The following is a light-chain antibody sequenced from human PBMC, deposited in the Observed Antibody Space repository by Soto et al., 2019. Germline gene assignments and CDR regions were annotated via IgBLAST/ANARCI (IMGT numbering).Light chain of an antibody. CDR3: QQNGSSKT. CDR2: GAS. J-gene: IGKJ1*01. CDR1: QSVSSSW. V-gene: IGKV3-20*01. Sequence: EIVLTQSPGTLSLSPGERATLSCRASQSVSSSWLAWYQRKPGQAPRLLIYGASSRATGIPDRFSGSGSGTDFTLTISRLEPEDFAVYHCQQNGSSKTFGQGTKVDIK.